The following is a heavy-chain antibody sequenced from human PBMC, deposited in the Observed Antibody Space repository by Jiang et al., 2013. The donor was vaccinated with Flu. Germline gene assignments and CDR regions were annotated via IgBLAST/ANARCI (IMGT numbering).Heavy chain of an antibody. Sequence: AASGFTFSSYSMNWVRQAPGKGLEWVSSISSSSSYIYYADSVKGRFTISRDNAKNSLYLQMNSLRAEDTAVYYCARGATGSETYFDYWGQGTLVTVSS. CDR1: GFTFSSYS. J-gene: IGHJ4*02. V-gene: IGHV3-21*01. D-gene: IGHD2-15*01. CDR3: ARGATGSETYFDY. CDR2: ISSSSSYI.